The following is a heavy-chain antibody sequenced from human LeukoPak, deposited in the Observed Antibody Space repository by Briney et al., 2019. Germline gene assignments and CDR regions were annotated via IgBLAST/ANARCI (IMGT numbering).Heavy chain of an antibody. CDR3: ARAPQQWLALDY. CDR2: IYYSGST. V-gene: IGHV4-39*07. Sequence: SETLSLTCTVSGGSISSNSYFWGWIRQPPGKGLEWIGSIYYSGSTYYNPSLKSRVTISVDTSKNQFSLKLTSVTAADTAVYYCARAPQQWLALDYWGQGTLVTVSS. D-gene: IGHD6-19*01. CDR1: GGSISSNSYF. J-gene: IGHJ4*02.